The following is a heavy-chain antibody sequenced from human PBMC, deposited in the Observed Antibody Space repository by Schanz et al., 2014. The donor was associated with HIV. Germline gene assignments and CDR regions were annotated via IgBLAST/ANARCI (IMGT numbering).Heavy chain of an antibody. CDR3: AKDTTAAGRGYFQH. V-gene: IGHV3-23*04. CDR2: ISGGGGST. Sequence: QLVESGGGLVKPGGSLRLSCAASGFSFSSYSMNWVRQAPGKGLEWVSGISGGGGSTYYTDSVKGRFTISRDNSKNTLYLQMNSLRAEDTAVYYCAKDTTAAGRGYFQHWGQGTLVTVSS. J-gene: IGHJ1*01. D-gene: IGHD6-13*01. CDR1: GFSFSSYS.